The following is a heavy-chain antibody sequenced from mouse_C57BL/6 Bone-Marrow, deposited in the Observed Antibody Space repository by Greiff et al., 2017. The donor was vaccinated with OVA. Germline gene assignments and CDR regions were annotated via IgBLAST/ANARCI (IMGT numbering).Heavy chain of an antibody. Sequence: QVQLQQSGAELVRPGPSVKVSCKASGYAFTNYLIEWVKQRPGQGLEWIGVINPGSGGTNYNEKFKGKATLTADKSSSTAYMQLSSLTSEDSAVYFCARRRWLLRYFDVWGTGTTVTVSS. D-gene: IGHD2-3*01. V-gene: IGHV1-54*01. CDR1: GYAFTNYL. CDR2: INPGSGGT. J-gene: IGHJ1*03. CDR3: ARRRWLLRYFDV.